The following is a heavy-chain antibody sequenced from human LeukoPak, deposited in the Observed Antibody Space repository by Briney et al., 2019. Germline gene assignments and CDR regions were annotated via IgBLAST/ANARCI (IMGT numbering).Heavy chain of an antibody. J-gene: IGHJ4*02. V-gene: IGHV3-30-3*01. D-gene: IGHD1-26*01. CDR1: GFTFSSYA. CDR2: ISYDGSNK. Sequence: GGSLRLSCAASGFTFSSYAMHWVRQAPGKGLEWVAVISYDGSNKYYADSVKGRFTISRDNSKNTLYLQMNSLRAEDTAVYYCARGADSGSFDYWGQGTLVTVSS. CDR3: ARGADSGSFDY.